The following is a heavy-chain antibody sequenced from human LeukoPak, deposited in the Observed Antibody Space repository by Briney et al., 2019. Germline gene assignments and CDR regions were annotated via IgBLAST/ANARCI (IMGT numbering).Heavy chain of an antibody. J-gene: IGHJ6*03. CDR2: IYYSGST. V-gene: IGHV4-39*01. CDR1: GGSISSSSYY. CDR3: ARVNRITMVRGATPPYYYYYMDV. Sequence: SETLSLTCTVSGGSISSSSYYWGWIRQPPGKGLEWIGSIYYSGSTYYNPSLKSRVTISVDTSKNQFSLKLSSVTAADTAVYYCARVNRITMVRGATPPYYYYYMDVWGKGTTVTVSS. D-gene: IGHD3-10*01.